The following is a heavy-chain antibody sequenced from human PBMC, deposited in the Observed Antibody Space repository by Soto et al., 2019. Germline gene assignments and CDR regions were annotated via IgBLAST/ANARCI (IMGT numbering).Heavy chain of an antibody. V-gene: IGHV2-5*02. J-gene: IGHJ4*02. Sequence: SGPTLVNPTQTLTLTCTFSGFSLSTSGVGVGWIRQPPGKALEWLALIYWDDGRRYNPSLKSRLAITKDTSKNQVVLTMSNMDPVDTATYYRAHRNTQYTWSYVSFAYWGQGTLVTVSS. CDR1: GFSLSTSGVG. CDR2: IYWDDGR. CDR3: AHRNTQYTWSYVSFAY. D-gene: IGHD1-26*01.